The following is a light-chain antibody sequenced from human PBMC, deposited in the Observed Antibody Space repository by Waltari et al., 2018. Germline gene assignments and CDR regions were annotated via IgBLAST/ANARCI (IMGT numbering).Light chain of an antibody. CDR1: RSNIGSNY. J-gene: IGLJ3*02. V-gene: IGLV1-47*01. Sequence: QSVLTQPPSASGTAGQRVTISCSGSRSNIGSNYVYWYLQLPGSAPKLLIYVNSQRPSGVPDRFSATKSGTSASLAISGLRSEDEADYYCLAWDDSLSGPVFGGGTKLTVL. CDR3: LAWDDSLSGPV. CDR2: VNS.